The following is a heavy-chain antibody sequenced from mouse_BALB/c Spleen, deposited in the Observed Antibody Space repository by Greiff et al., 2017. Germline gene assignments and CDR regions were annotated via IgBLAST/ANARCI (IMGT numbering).Heavy chain of an antibody. CDR1: GFTFSDYY. Sequence: EVQRVESGGGLVKPGGSLKLSCAASGFTFSDYYMYWVRQTPEKRLEWVATISDGGSYTYYPDSVKGRFTISRDNAKNNLYLQMSSLKSEDTAMYYCARSTMVTPYYAMDYWGQGTSVTVSS. CDR3: ARSTMVTPYYAMDY. D-gene: IGHD2-1*01. CDR2: ISDGGSYT. V-gene: IGHV5-4*02. J-gene: IGHJ4*01.